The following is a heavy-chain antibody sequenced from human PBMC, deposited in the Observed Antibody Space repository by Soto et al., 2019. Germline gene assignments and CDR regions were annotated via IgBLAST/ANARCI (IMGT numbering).Heavy chain of an antibody. J-gene: IGHJ6*03. CDR2: IIPIQGKA. V-gene: IGHV1-69*02. CDR1: GGSFISYS. D-gene: IGHD2-21*01. Sequence: QVQLVHSGAELKKPGSSVKVSCAASGGSFISYSFTWVRQAPGQGLEWMGRIIPIQGKANYALKFQDRVTITADRSTRTAYMELRSLRPEDTAVYYCAKSLLFVDHAYMDVWGKGTTVTVSS. CDR3: AKSLLFVDHAYMDV.